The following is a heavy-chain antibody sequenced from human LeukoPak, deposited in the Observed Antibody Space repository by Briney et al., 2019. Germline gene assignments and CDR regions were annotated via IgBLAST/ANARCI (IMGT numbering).Heavy chain of an antibody. V-gene: IGHV3-23*01. D-gene: IGHD6-13*01. CDR2: ISGSGGST. Sequence: GGSLRLSCAASGFTFSSYAMSWVRQAPGKGLEWVSAISGSGGSTYYADSVKGRFTISRDNSKNTLYLQMNSLRAEDTAVYYCANHLIAAGLINIDYWGQGTLVTVSS. CDR1: GFTFSSYA. J-gene: IGHJ4*02. CDR3: ANHLIAAGLINIDY.